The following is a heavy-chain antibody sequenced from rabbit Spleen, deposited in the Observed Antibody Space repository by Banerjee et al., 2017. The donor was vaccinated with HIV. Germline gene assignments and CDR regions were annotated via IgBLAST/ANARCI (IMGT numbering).Heavy chain of an antibody. CDR3: LRDRANIGGDYGPYYFDL. CDR2: IWTGSTSIT. CDR1: GFSFTSGYD. J-gene: IGHJ4*01. Sequence: QEQLVESGGGPVQPGASLTLTCTASGFSFTSGYDMCWVRQATGKGLEWIGTIWTGSTSITWYANWALGRFTISKTSPTTVTLRMTSLTAADTATYFCLRDRANIGGDYGPYYFDLWGQGTLVTVS. V-gene: IGHV1S45*01. D-gene: IGHD2-1*01.